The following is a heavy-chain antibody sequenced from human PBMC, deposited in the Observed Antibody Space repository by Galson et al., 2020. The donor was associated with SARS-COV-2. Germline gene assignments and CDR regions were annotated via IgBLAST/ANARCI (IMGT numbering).Heavy chain of an antibody. CDR1: GGSISNYY. J-gene: IGHJ3*01. CDR3: ARGQLDPGRRAFDF. D-gene: IGHD2-2*03. Sequence: SETLSLTCTVSGGSISNYYWSWIRQSPGKGLEWIGYIFYSGSVTTHYNPSLNSRVTISIDTSNNQFSLKLSSVTAEDTAVYYCARGQLDPGRRAFDFWGRGTMVTVSS. CDR2: IFYSGSVTT. V-gene: IGHV4-59*01.